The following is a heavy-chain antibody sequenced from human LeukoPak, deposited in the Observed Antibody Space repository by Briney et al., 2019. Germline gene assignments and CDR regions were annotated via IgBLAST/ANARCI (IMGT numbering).Heavy chain of an antibody. CDR1: GGSISSHY. CDR2: IYYSGST. Sequence: SEILSLTCTVSGGSISSHYWSWIRQPPGKGLEWIGYIYYSGSTNYNPSLKSRVTISVDTSKNQFSLKLSSVTAADTAVYYCARDRSSSSLYYYMDVWGKGTTVTVSS. D-gene: IGHD6-6*01. CDR3: ARDRSSSSLYYYMDV. V-gene: IGHV4-59*11. J-gene: IGHJ6*03.